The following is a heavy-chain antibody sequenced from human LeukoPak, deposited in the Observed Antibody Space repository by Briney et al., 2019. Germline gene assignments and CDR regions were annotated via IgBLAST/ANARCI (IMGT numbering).Heavy chain of an antibody. CDR2: IYNIGST. V-gene: IGHV4-59*01. J-gene: IGHJ4*02. Sequence: PAETLSLTCTVSGVSISSYYWSWIRQSPGKRLEWIGYIYNIGSTNYNPSLKSRVTISVDRSKNQISLKLSSVTAADTAVYYCASSYFGGYFDYWGQGTLVTVSS. D-gene: IGHD4-23*01. CDR1: GVSISSYY. CDR3: ASSYFGGYFDY.